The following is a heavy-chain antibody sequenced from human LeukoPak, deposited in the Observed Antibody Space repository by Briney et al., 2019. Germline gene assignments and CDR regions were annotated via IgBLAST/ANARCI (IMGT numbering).Heavy chain of an antibody. CDR2: IFYNGIA. V-gene: IGHV4-59*01. Sequence: PSETLSLTCTVSGGSFSNNYWNWIRQPPGKGLEWIGSIFYNGIADYSPSLQSRVTISVDTSKNQISLKLTSVTAADTAVYYCARVSRDQVMGMYYSYYIDVGGKGTTVTVPS. CDR3: ARVSRDQVMGMYYSYYIDV. CDR1: GGSFSNNY. D-gene: IGHD7-27*01. J-gene: IGHJ6*03.